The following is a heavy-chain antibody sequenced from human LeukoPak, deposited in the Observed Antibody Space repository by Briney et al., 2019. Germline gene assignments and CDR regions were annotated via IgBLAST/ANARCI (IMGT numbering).Heavy chain of an antibody. CDR1: GFTFSGYW. J-gene: IGHJ4*02. CDR3: AKDTPVGYFDY. V-gene: IGHV3-33*06. CDR2: IWYDGSNK. Sequence: GSLRLSCAASGFTFSGYWMSWVRQAPGKGLEWVAVIWYDGSNKYYADSVKGRFTISRDNSKNTLYLQMSSLRAEDTAVYYCAKDTPVGYFDYWGQGTLVTVSS. D-gene: IGHD1-26*01.